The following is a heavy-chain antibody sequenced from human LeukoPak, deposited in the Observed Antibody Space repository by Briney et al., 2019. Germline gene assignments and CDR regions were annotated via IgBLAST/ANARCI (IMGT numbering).Heavy chain of an antibody. J-gene: IGHJ3*02. CDR2: IYYGGST. Sequence: SETLSLTCTVSGGSISSNTYSWDWIRQPPGKGLECIGSIYYGGSTYYNPSLKSRVIISVDTSKNQFSLKLSSVTAADTAVYYCARAYYYASSAFDIWGQGTMVTVSS. CDR3: ARAYYYASSAFDI. V-gene: IGHV4-39*01. D-gene: IGHD3-22*01. CDR1: GGSISSNTYS.